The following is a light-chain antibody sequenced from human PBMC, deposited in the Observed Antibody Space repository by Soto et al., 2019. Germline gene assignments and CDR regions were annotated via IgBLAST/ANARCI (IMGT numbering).Light chain of an antibody. V-gene: IGKV1-27*01. CDR3: QKHNSAPFT. Sequence: DIQMTQSPSSLSASVGDRVTITCRASQGIRNFLAWYQQKPGKVPKLLIYDASTLQSGVPSRFSGSGSGTDFTLIISSLQPEDVATYYCQKHNSAPFTFGPGTKVDI. J-gene: IGKJ3*01. CDR1: QGIRNF. CDR2: DAS.